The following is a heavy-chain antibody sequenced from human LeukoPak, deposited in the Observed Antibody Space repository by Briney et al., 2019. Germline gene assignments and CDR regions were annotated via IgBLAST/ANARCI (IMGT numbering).Heavy chain of an antibody. J-gene: IGHJ4*02. V-gene: IGHV3-23*01. CDR1: GFPFSGFS. CDR3: AKQSYARSLGE. D-gene: IGHD2-8*01. Sequence: GGSLRLSCVTSGFPFSGFSMSWVRQAPGKGLEWISTTNSGGATTDYAESVKGRFTISRDNSKNILYLQMSSLRVEDTAMYYCAKQSYARSLGEGGPGTLVTVSS. CDR2: TNSGGATT.